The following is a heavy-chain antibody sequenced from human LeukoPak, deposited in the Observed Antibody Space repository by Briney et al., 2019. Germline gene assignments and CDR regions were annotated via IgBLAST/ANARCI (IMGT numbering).Heavy chain of an antibody. Sequence: PGGSLRLSCAASGFTFDDYAMHWVRQAPGKGLEWVSGISWNSGSIGYADSVKGRFTISRDNAKNSLYLQMNSLRAEDTALYYCARDYIVVRPQTDAFDIWGQGTMVTVSS. CDR1: GFTFDDYA. D-gene: IGHD2-21*01. V-gene: IGHV3-9*01. CDR3: ARDYIVVRPQTDAFDI. CDR2: ISWNSGSI. J-gene: IGHJ3*02.